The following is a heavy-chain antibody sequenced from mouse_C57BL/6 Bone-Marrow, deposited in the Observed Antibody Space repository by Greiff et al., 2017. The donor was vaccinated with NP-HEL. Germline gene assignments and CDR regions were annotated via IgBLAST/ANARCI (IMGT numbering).Heavy chain of an antibody. CDR2: ISSGSSTI. V-gene: IGHV5-17*01. CDR3: ASPPITTVVANAMDY. Sequence: DVKLVESGGGLVKPGGSLKLSCAASGFTFSDYGMHWVRQAPEKGLEWVAYISSGSSTIYYADTVKGRFTISRDNAKNTLFLQMTSLRSEDTAMYYCASPPITTVVANAMDYWGQGTSVTVSS. CDR1: GFTFSDYG. D-gene: IGHD1-1*01. J-gene: IGHJ4*01.